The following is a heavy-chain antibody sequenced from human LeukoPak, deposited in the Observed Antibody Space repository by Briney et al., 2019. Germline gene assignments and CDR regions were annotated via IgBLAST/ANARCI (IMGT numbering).Heavy chain of an antibody. D-gene: IGHD3-10*01. Sequence: GASVKVSCKASGYTFTSYGISWVRQAPGQGLEWMGWISAYNGNTNYAQKLQGRVTMTTDTSTSTAYMELRSLRSDDTAVYYCARANPYYYGSGSYIVSDYWGQGTLVTVSS. CDR2: ISAYNGNT. CDR1: GYTFTSYG. CDR3: ARANPYYYGSGSYIVSDY. J-gene: IGHJ4*02. V-gene: IGHV1-18*01.